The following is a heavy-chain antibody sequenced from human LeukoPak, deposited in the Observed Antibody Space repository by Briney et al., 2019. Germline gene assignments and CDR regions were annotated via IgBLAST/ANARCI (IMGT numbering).Heavy chain of an antibody. Sequence: PSETLSLTCTVSGYSISSGYYWGWIRQPPGKGLEWIGSIYHSGSTYYNPSLKSRDTISVDTSKNQFSLKLSSVTAADTAVYYCARDGYGDTYAFDIWGQGTMVTVSS. J-gene: IGHJ3*02. CDR3: ARDGYGDTYAFDI. V-gene: IGHV4-38-2*02. CDR2: IYHSGST. D-gene: IGHD2-15*01. CDR1: GYSISSGYY.